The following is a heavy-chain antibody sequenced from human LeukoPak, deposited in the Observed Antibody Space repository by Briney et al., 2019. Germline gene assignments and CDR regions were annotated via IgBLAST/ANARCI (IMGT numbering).Heavy chain of an antibody. CDR2: IRYDGSNK. Sequence: GGSLRLSCAASGFTFSSYGMHWVRQAPGKGLEWVAVIRYDGSNKYYADSVKGRFTISRDNSKNTLYLQMNSLRAEDTAVYYCARYSSSWYGTFDYWGQGTLVTVSS. CDR1: GFTFSSYG. CDR3: ARYSSSWYGTFDY. J-gene: IGHJ4*02. D-gene: IGHD6-13*01. V-gene: IGHV3-33*01.